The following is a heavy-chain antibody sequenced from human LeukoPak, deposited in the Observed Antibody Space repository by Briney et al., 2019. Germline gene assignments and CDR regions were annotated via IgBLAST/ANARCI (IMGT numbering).Heavy chain of an antibody. CDR3: ARDLNIWRLEVGELFDY. Sequence: ASVKVSCKASGYTFTSYGISWVRQAPGQGLEWMGWISAYNGNTNYAQKLQGRVTMTTDTSTSTAYMELRSLRSDDTAVYYCARDLNIWRLEVGELFDYWGQGTLVTVSS. CDR1: GYTFTSYG. CDR2: ISAYNGNT. D-gene: IGHD3-10*01. J-gene: IGHJ4*02. V-gene: IGHV1-18*01.